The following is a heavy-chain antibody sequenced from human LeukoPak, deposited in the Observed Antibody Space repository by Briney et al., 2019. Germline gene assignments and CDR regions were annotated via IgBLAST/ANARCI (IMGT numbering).Heavy chain of an antibody. J-gene: IGHJ4*02. CDR3: TSSFGTVAGLFDY. D-gene: IGHD6-19*01. CDR1: GFTFGDYA. V-gene: IGHV3-49*03. Sequence: GGSLRLSCTASGFTFGDYAMSWFRQAPGMGLEWVGFIRSKAYGGTTEYAASVKGRFTISRDDSKSIAYLQMNSLKTEDTAVYYCTSSFGTVAGLFDYWGQGTLVTVSS. CDR2: IRSKAYGGTT.